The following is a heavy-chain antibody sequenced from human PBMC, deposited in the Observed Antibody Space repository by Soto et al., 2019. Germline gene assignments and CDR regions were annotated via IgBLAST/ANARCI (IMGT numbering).Heavy chain of an antibody. CDR3: ASDSFEYSSSSGMGV. CDR2: IWYDGSNK. V-gene: IGHV3-33*01. CDR1: GFTFSSYG. J-gene: IGHJ6*02. Sequence: GGSLRLSGAASGFTFSSYGMHWVRQAPGKGLEWVAVIWYDGSNKYYADSVKGRFTISRDNSKNTLYLQMNSLRAEDTAVYYCASDSFEYSSSSGMGVCRQRTTVT. D-gene: IGHD6-6*01.